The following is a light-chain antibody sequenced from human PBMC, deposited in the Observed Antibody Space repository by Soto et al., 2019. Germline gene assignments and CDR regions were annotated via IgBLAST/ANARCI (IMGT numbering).Light chain of an antibody. CDR3: QQYGSSGT. Sequence: EIVMTQSPATLSLSPGERATLSCRASQRITTVAWYQQKPGQAPRLLLYGASTRASGIPARVSGSGSGTDFTLTISRLEPEDFAVYYCQQYGSSGTFGQGTKVDIK. J-gene: IGKJ1*01. CDR1: QRITT. V-gene: IGKV3-20*01. CDR2: GAS.